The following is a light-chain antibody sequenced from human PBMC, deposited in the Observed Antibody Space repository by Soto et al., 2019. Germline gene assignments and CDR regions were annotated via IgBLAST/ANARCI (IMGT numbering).Light chain of an antibody. CDR2: AAS. Sequence: DIQLTQSPSFVSASVGERVTITCRASRDISRYLVWYQQKPGEAPKLLISAASTLQSGVPSRFSGSGSGTEITLTVSTLLPEDSATYYGQQVYSYPSFGKGTRLENK. CDR3: QQVYSYPS. J-gene: IGKJ5*01. V-gene: IGKV1-9*01. CDR1: RDISRY.